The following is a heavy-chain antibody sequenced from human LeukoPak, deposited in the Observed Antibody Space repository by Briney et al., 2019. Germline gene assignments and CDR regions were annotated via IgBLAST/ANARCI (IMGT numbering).Heavy chain of an antibody. J-gene: IGHJ4*02. D-gene: IGHD3-10*01. V-gene: IGHV3-30*02. CDR3: AKAISFGELADS. CDR1: GYTFRGYG. Sequence: PGGSLRLSCLASGYTFRGYGMHWVRQAPGKGLEWVAFIHYNGNNRYYADSVKGRFTISRDNSKNTLFLQMNSLRTEDTAIYYCAKAISFGELADSWGQGTLVTVSS. CDR2: IHYNGNNR.